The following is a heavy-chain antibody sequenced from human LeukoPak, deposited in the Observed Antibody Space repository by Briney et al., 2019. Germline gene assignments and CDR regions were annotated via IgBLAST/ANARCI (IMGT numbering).Heavy chain of an antibody. D-gene: IGHD3-10*01. V-gene: IGHV1-69*05. Sequence: ASVKVSCTASGGTFSSYAISWVRQAPGQGLEWMGVILPIFGAANYGQKFQGRVTITTDESTSTAYMELSSLRSEDTAVYYCASITMVRGVIIGYPFDYWGQGTLVTVSS. CDR3: ASITMVRGVIIGYPFDY. CDR1: GGTFSSYA. CDR2: ILPIFGAA. J-gene: IGHJ4*02.